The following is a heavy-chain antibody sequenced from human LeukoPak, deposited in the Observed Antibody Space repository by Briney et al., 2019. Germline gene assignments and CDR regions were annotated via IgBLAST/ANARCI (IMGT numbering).Heavy chain of an antibody. CDR2: IRSNTDGGTT. V-gene: IGHV3-15*01. J-gene: IGHJ4*02. CDR1: GFTFSNAW. Sequence: PGGSLRLSCEASGFTFSNAWMSWVRQPPGKGLEWVGRIRSNTDGGTTDYGAPVKGRFTISRDDSKNTLYLQMNSLRAEDTAVYYCYGERYFDWFSTANLDYWGQGTLVTVSS. CDR3: YGERYFDWFSTANLDY. D-gene: IGHD3-9*01.